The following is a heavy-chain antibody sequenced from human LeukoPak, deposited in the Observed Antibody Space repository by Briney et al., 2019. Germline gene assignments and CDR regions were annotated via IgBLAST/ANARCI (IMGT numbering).Heavy chain of an antibody. CDR1: GYSFTSYW. J-gene: IGHJ5*01. Sequence: RGESLKISCKGSGYSFTSYWIGWVRQMPGKGLEWMGIIYPGDSDTRYSPSFQGQVTISADKSISTAYLQWSSLKASGTAMYYCARRTYDVLTGTPSSARKNWFDSWGQGTLVTVSS. V-gene: IGHV5-51*01. CDR2: IYPGDSDT. CDR3: ARRTYDVLTGTPSSARKNWFDS. D-gene: IGHD3-9*01.